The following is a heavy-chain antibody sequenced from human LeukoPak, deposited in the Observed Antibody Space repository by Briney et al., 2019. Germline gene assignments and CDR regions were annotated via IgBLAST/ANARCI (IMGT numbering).Heavy chain of an antibody. D-gene: IGHD3-16*01. Sequence: SETLSLTCAVSGYSISSGYYWGWIRQPPGKGLEWIGSIYHSGSTYYNPSLKSRVTISVDTSKNQFSLKLSSVTAADTAVYYCATNLGGGFSPVFDYWSQGTLVTVSS. CDR3: ATNLGGGFSPVFDY. CDR1: GYSISSGYY. J-gene: IGHJ4*02. V-gene: IGHV4-38-2*01. CDR2: IYHSGST.